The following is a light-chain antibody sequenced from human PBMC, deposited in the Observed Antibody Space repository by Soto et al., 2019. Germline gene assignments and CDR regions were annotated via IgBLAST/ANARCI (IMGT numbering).Light chain of an antibody. J-gene: IGKJ1*01. V-gene: IGKV3-20*01. CDR3: HQYGSSPRT. Sequence: EIVLTQSPGTLSLSPGERATLSCRASQSVSSSYLAWYQQKPGQAPRLLISGASSRATGIPDRFSGSGSGTDLTLTISRLEPEDFAVYYCHQYGSSPRTFGQGTKVEIK. CDR2: GAS. CDR1: QSVSSSY.